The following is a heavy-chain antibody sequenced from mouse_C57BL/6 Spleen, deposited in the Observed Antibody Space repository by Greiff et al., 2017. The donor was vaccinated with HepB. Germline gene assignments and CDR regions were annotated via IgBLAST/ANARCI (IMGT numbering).Heavy chain of an antibody. CDR1: GYTFTSYW. J-gene: IGHJ2*01. CDR2: IHPNSGST. Sequence: QVQLQQPGAELVKPGASVKLSCKASGYTFTSYWMHWVKQRPGQGLEWIGMIHPNSGSTNYNEKFKSKATLTVDKSSSTAYMQLSSLTSEDSAVYYCARSHYYGSEGFDYWGQGTTLTVSS. D-gene: IGHD1-1*01. V-gene: IGHV1-64*01. CDR3: ARSHYYGSEGFDY.